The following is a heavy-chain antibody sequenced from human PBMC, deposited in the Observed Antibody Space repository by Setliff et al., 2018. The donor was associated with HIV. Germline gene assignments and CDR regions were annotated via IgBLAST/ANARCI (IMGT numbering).Heavy chain of an antibody. CDR1: GDSISGAGFY. D-gene: IGHD3-22*01. V-gene: IGHV4-31*03. CDR2: IYYSGST. CDR3: AREAMYYYDTSGHPPGFDY. J-gene: IGHJ4*02. Sequence: TLSLTCTGSGDSISGAGFYWTWIRQLPGKGLEWIGSIYYSGSTYYNPSLKSRVTISLGTSRWQFSLTLNSVSAADTAVYFCAREAMYYYDTSGHPPGFDYWGQGTLVTVSS.